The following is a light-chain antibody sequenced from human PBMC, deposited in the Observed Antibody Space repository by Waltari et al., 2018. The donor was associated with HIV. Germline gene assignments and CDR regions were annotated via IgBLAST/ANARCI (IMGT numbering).Light chain of an antibody. CDR3: CAYAGSYSVV. V-gene: IGLV2-11*01. J-gene: IGLJ2*01. CDR2: DVS. Sequence: QSALTQPRSMSGSPGPSVTISCTGTNNDVGFSDYVSWFQQHPGKVPKLIISDVSKRPPGVPDRFSGSKSDNTASLTISGLQPEDEAHYYCCAYAGSYSVVFGGGTKLTVL. CDR1: NNDVGFSDY.